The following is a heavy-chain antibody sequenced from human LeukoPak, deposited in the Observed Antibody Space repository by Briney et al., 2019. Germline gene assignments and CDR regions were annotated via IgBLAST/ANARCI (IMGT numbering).Heavy chain of an antibody. CDR1: GGSISSYY. D-gene: IGHD3-22*01. Sequence: TSETLSLTCTVSGGSISSYYWSWIRQPPGKGLEWIGRIYTSGSTNYNPSLKSRVTMSVDTSKNQFSLKLSSVTAADTAVYYCARAGPYDSSGYYYKYYYYMDVWGKGTTVTISS. V-gene: IGHV4-4*07. CDR2: IYTSGST. CDR3: ARAGPYDSSGYYYKYYYYMDV. J-gene: IGHJ6*03.